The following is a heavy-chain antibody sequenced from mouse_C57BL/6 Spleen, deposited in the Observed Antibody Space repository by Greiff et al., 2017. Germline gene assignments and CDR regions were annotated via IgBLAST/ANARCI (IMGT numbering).Heavy chain of an antibody. CDR1: GYTFTSYW. V-gene: IGHV1-52*01. CDR3: ARDGDYDGYLRAMGD. Sequence: VQLQQPGAELVRPGSSVKLSCKASGYTFTSYWMHWVKQRPIQGLEWIGNIDPSDSETHYNQKFKDKATLTVDTSSSTAYMQLSSLTSEDSAVYYCARDGDYDGYLRAMGDWGQGTSVTVSS. CDR2: IDPSDSET. D-gene: IGHD2-3*01. J-gene: IGHJ4*01.